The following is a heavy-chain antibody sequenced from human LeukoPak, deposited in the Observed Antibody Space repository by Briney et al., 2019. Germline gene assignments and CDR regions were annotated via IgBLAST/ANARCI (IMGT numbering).Heavy chain of an antibody. J-gene: IGHJ4*02. CDR2: TSDRGDYT. CDR3: ARKAQYNGHYPLDY. V-gene: IGHV3-23*01. Sequence: GGSLRLSCAASGFTFTSYSMSWVRQAPGKGLEWVSGTSDRGDYTYYADSVKGRFTISRGSSKNTLFLQMNSLRAEDTAPYFCARKAQYNGHYPLDYWGQGTLVTVSS. D-gene: IGHD1-7*01. CDR1: GFTFTSYS.